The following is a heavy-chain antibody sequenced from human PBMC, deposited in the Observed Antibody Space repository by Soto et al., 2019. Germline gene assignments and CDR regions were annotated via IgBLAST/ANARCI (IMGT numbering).Heavy chain of an antibody. D-gene: IGHD3-10*01. CDR3: ASHYYGSGSYFTPMAEGSYYGMDV. CDR2: IIPIFGTA. Sequence: SVKVSFKASGGTFSSYAISWVRQAPGQGLEWMGGIIPIFGTANYAQKFQGRVTITADESTSTAYMELGSLRSEDTAVYYCASHYYGSGSYFTPMAEGSYYGMDVWGQGTTVTVSS. V-gene: IGHV1-69*13. CDR1: GGTFSSYA. J-gene: IGHJ6*02.